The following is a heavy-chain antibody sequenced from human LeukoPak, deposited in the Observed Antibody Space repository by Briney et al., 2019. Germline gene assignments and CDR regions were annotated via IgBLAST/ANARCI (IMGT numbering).Heavy chain of an antibody. D-gene: IGHD4-17*01. J-gene: IGHJ4*02. CDR1: GFTVSSKY. CDR3: ARGEDYGDYFDY. Sequence: GGSLRLSCAASGFTVSSKYMSWVRQAPGKGLEWVSVIYSVSSTYYADSVKGRFTISRDNSKNTLYLQMNSLRAGDTAVYYCARGEDYGDYFDYWGQGTLVTVSS. CDR2: IYSVSST. V-gene: IGHV3-53*01.